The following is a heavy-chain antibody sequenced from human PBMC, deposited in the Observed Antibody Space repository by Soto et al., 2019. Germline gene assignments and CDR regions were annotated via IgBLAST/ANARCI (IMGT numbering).Heavy chain of an antibody. D-gene: IGHD3-16*02. CDR3: AIVKNYVWGSYRNDAFDI. J-gene: IGHJ3*02. CDR2: ISSSSSYI. V-gene: IGHV3-21*01. Sequence: PGGSLRLSCAASGFTFSSYSMNWVRQAQGKGLEWVSSISSSSSYIYYADSVKGRFTISRDNAKNSLYLQMNSLRAEDTAVYYCAIVKNYVWGSYRNDAFDIWGQGTMVTV. CDR1: GFTFSSYS.